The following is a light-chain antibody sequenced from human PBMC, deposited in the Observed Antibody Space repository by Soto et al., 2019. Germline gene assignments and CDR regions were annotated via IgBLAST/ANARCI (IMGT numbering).Light chain of an antibody. Sequence: LPQXXSTLSFSQGEXXXXXXXASQSVSSSYVASYQQXPAHPTSLIMYAAXRTPTGIPDRLSGSGYGTDFNLNISRLEPEDFAVYYCQQYSSSSTFGQGTRMEIK. V-gene: IGKV3-20*01. CDR3: QQYSSSST. J-gene: IGKJ5*01. CDR1: QSVSSSY. CDR2: AAX.